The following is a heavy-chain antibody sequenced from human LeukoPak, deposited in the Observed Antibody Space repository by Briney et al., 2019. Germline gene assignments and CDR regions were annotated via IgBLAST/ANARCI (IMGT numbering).Heavy chain of an antibody. CDR1: GGSFSGYY. CDR3: ARRGARVPYYYGSGSSPSFDY. D-gene: IGHD3-10*01. J-gene: IGHJ4*02. V-gene: IGHV4-34*01. CDR2: INHSGST. Sequence: PSETLSLTCVVYGGSFSGYYWSWIRQSPGKGLEWIGEINHSGSTNYNPSLKSRVTISVDTSKNQFSLKLSSVTAADTAVYYCARRGARVPYYYGSGSSPSFDYWGQGTLVTVSS.